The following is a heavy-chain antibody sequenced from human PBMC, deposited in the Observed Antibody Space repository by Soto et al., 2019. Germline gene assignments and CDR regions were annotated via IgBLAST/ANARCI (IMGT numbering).Heavy chain of an antibody. CDR2: ISGSGDST. Sequence: EVQLLESGGGLVQPGGSLRLSCAASGFTFISYAMSWVRQAPGQGLEWVSTISGSGDSTYYADSVKGHFTISRDNSKNTLYVQMNSLRAEDTAVYYCAKVSRGTVTTVSTYSFDYWGQGTLVTVSS. D-gene: IGHD4-17*01. V-gene: IGHV3-23*01. CDR3: AKVSRGTVTTVSTYSFDY. J-gene: IGHJ4*02. CDR1: GFTFISYA.